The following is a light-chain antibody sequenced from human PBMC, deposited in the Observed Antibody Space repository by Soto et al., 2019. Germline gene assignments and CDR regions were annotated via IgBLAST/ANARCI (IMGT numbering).Light chain of an antibody. V-gene: IGKV3-20*01. CDR1: QSVSSNY. J-gene: IGKJ1*01. CDR3: QQYGRLPGT. Sequence: EIVLTQSPGTLSLSPGERATLSCRASQSVSSNYLGWFQQKPGQAPRLLIFGASYRDTGIPDRFSGSGSGTGFTLTISRLEPEDFAMYECQQYGRLPGTFGQRTKV. CDR2: GAS.